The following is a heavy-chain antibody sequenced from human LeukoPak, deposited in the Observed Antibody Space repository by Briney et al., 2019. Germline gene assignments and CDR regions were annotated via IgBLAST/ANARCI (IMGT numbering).Heavy chain of an antibody. CDR3: ARDGNDILTGYESTNFDY. CDR2: ISAYNGNT. J-gene: IGHJ4*02. Sequence: GESLKISCKGSGYSFTSYWIGWVRQAPGQGLEWMGWISAYNGNTNYAQKLQGRVTMTTDTSTSTAYMELRSLRSDDTAVYYCARDGNDILTGYESTNFDYWGQGTLVTVSS. D-gene: IGHD3-9*01. V-gene: IGHV1-18*04. CDR1: GYSFTSYW.